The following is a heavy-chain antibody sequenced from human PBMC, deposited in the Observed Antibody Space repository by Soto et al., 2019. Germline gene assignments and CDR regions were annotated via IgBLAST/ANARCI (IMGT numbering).Heavy chain of an antibody. J-gene: IGHJ4*02. CDR3: GRVIRSPYSDTISYYMNAIDS. V-gene: IGHV1-69*01. D-gene: IGHD3-22*01. CDR2: IIPMFGAP. CDR1: GGDFSRDA. Sequence: QVQLVQSGAEVKKPTSSVKVSCKASGGDFSRDAISWVRQAPGQGLEWMGGIIPMFGAPNYAQRFQGRLTLTADASTTTAYMEMHSLRSEDTAVYYCGRVIRSPYSDTISYYMNAIDSWGQGMLVTVSS.